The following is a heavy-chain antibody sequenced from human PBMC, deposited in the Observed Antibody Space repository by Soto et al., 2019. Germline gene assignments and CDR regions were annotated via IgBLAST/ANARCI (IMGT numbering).Heavy chain of an antibody. CDR2: ISYSETT. J-gene: IGHJ4*02. CDR3: VGVEYGVRGVIITDY. Sequence: SETLSLTCTVSGASISTDSSYWSWIRQPPGKGLEWIAYISYSETTYYNPSLRSRVIISAHLSMNQFSLNLASVTAADTAVYYCVGVEYGVRGVIITDYWGQRGLVKVSS. D-gene: IGHD3-10*01. V-gene: IGHV4-30-4*01. CDR1: GASISTDSSY.